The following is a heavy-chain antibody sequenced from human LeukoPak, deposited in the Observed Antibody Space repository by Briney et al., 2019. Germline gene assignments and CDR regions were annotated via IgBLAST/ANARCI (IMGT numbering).Heavy chain of an antibody. Sequence: GGSLRLSCAASGFTFSSYAMHWVRQAPGKGLEWVAVISYDGSNKYYADSVKGRFTISRDNSKNTLYLQMNSLRAEDTAVYYCARDPTVGIQLGPMDYWGQGTLVTVSS. V-gene: IGHV3-30*04. CDR1: GFTFSSYA. D-gene: IGHD5-18*01. J-gene: IGHJ4*02. CDR2: ISYDGSNK. CDR3: ARDPTVGIQLGPMDY.